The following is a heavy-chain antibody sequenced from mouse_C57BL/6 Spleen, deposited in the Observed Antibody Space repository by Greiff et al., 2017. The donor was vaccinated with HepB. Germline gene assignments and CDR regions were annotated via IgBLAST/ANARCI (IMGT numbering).Heavy chain of an antibody. CDR2: ISYDGSN. Sequence: EVKLMESGPGLVKPSQSLSLTCSVTGYSITSGYYWNWIRQFPGNKLEWMGYISYDGSNNYNPSLKNRISITRDTSKNQFFLKLNSVTTEDTATYYCARDGLRREGFAYWGQGTLVTVSA. D-gene: IGHD2-4*01. V-gene: IGHV3-6*01. CDR1: GYSITSGYY. J-gene: IGHJ3*01. CDR3: ARDGLRREGFAY.